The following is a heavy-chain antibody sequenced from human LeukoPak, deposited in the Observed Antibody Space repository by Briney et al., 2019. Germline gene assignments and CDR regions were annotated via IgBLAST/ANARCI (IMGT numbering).Heavy chain of an antibody. D-gene: IGHD2-15*01. Sequence: GGSLRLSCAASGFTFSSYAMSWVRQAPGKGLEWVSAISGSGGSTYYADSVKGRFTISRDNSKNTLYLQMNSLRAEDTALYHCARDLFRRSGGRFYGMDVWGQGTTVTVSS. CDR2: ISGSGGST. J-gene: IGHJ6*02. V-gene: IGHV3-23*01. CDR1: GFTFSSYA. CDR3: ARDLFRRSGGRFYGMDV.